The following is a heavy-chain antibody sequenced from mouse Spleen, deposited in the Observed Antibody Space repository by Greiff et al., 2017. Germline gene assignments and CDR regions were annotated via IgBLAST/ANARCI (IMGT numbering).Heavy chain of an antibody. Sequence: QVHVKQSGSVLVRPGASVKLSCKASGYTFTSSWMHWAKQRPGQGLEWIGEIHPNSGNTNYNEKFKGKATLTVDTSSSTAYVDLSSLTSEDSAVYYCARGLGGFDYWGQGTTLTVSS. CDR3: ARGLGGFDY. CDR2: IHPNSGNT. J-gene: IGHJ2*01. V-gene: IGHV1S130*01. CDR1: GYTFTSSW. D-gene: IGHD4-1*01.